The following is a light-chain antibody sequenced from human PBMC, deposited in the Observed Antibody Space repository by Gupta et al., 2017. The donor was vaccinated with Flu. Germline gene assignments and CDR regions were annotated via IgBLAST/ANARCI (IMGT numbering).Light chain of an antibody. CDR2: EVT. V-gene: IGLV2-23*02. J-gene: IGLJ3*02. CDR1: SSDVGGYNL. Sequence: QSIAISCTGTSSDVGGYNLVSWYQQHPGKAPKLVIFEVTNRPSGVSYRLSGSKSGNTASLTISGLQAEDEADYYCCSYAGTSWVFGGGTKLTVL. CDR3: CSYAGTSWV.